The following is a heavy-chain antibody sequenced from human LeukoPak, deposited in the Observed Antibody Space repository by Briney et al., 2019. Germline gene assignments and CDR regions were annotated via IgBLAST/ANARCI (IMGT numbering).Heavy chain of an antibody. J-gene: IGHJ6*02. CDR3: ARGVLEWSYYYYYGMDV. CDR2: IYYSGST. V-gene: IGHV4-30-4*01. D-gene: IGHD3-3*01. Sequence: TLSLTCXVSGXSISSGDYYWSWIRQPPGKGLKWIGYIYYSGSTYYNPSLKSRVTILVDRSKNQFSLKLSSVTAADTAVYYCARGVLEWSYYYYYGMDVWGQGTTVTVSS. CDR1: GXSISSGDYY.